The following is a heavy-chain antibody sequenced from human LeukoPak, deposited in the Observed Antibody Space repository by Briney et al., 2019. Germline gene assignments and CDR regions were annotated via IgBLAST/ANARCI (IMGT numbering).Heavy chain of an antibody. D-gene: IGHD6-19*01. J-gene: IGHJ4*02. V-gene: IGHV3-21*01. CDR1: GFTFSTYR. CDR3: ARASSQWLVPY. CDR2: ISSGTSYI. Sequence: GGSLILSCAASGFTFSTYRMNWVRQAPGKGLEWVSSISSGTSYIYYADSVKGRFTISRDNAKNSLYLQMNSLRAEDTAVYYCARASSQWLVPYWGQGTLVTVSS.